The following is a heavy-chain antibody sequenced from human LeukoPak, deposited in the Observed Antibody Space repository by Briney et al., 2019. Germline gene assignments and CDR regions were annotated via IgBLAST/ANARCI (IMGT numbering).Heavy chain of an antibody. V-gene: IGHV1-69*08. D-gene: IGHD6-19*01. CDR1: GVSFDSYT. J-gene: IGHJ4*02. Sequence: SVKVSCKASGVSFDSYTFNWVRQAPGQGLQWMGRIIPTLNTPNYAQNFQGRVAITADKSTSTAYMELSSLRSEDTAIYYCARAYYGGLAVSGPFDFWGQGTLVTVSS. CDR2: IIPTLNTP. CDR3: ARAYYGGLAVSGPFDF.